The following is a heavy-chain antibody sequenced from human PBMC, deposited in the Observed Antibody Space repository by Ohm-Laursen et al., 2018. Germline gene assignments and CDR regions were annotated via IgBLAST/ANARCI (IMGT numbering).Heavy chain of an antibody. Sequence: SDTLSLTCAVYGGSFSGYYWSWIRQPPGKGLEWIGEINHSGSTNYNPSLKSRVTISVDTSKNQFSLKLSSVTAADTAVYYCERGHRTYYYGSGRSPGMDVWGQGTTVTVSS. J-gene: IGHJ6*02. CDR1: GGSFSGYY. V-gene: IGHV4-34*01. D-gene: IGHD3-10*01. CDR3: ERGHRTYYYGSGRSPGMDV. CDR2: INHSGST.